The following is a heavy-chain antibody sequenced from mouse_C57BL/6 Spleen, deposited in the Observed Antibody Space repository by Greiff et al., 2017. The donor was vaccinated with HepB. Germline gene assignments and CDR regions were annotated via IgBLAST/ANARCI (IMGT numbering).Heavy chain of an antibody. CDR1: GFTFSSYA. V-gene: IGHV5-9-1*02. D-gene: IGHD1-1*01. CDR2: ISSGGDYI. CDR3: TRDLGTTVPSMDY. J-gene: IGHJ4*01. Sequence: EVQRVESGEGLVKPGGSLKLSCAASGFTFSSYAMSWVRQTPEKRLEWVAYISSGGDYIYYADTVKGRFTISRDNARNTLYLQMSSLKSEDTAMYYCTRDLGTTVPSMDYWGQGTSVTVSS.